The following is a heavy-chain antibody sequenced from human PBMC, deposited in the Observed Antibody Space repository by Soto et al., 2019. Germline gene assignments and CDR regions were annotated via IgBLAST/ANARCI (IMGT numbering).Heavy chain of an antibody. CDR2: FYSSGSI. J-gene: IGHJ5*02. CDR3: ARMYSSGSGWFHP. D-gene: IGHD6-19*01. CDR1: GYSITAGGYY. Sequence: SDTLSLTCFVSGYSITAGGYYWSWIRHHPGKGLEWIGSFYSSGSIIYNPSLRSRVSISGDTSSNQFSMSLTSVTAADTARYYCARMYSSGSGWFHPWGQGTLVTVSS. V-gene: IGHV4-30-4*02.